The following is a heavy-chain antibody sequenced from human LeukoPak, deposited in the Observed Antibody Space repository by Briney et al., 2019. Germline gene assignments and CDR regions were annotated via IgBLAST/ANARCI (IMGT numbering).Heavy chain of an antibody. V-gene: IGHV3-21*01. CDR1: GFTFSSYS. CDR3: ARLAYYYGSGSYSNFDY. J-gene: IGHJ4*02. CDR2: ISSSSSYI. Sequence: PGGSLRLSCAASGFTFSSYSMNWVRQAPGKGLEWVSSISSSSSYIYYADSVKGRFTISRDNAKNTLYLQMNSLRAEDTAAYYCARLAYYYGSGSYSNFDYWGQGTLVTVSS. D-gene: IGHD3-10*01.